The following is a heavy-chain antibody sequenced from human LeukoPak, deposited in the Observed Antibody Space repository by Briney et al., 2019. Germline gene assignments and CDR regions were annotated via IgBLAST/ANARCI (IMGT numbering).Heavy chain of an antibody. CDR2: ISSSGSTI. CDR1: GFNFSDYY. CDR3: ARDGYSGYDFSFDY. V-gene: IGHV3-11*01. Sequence: GGSLRLSCAASGFNFSDYYMSWIRQAPGKGQERVSYISSSGSTIYYADSVKGRFTISRDNAKNSLYLQMNSLRAEDTAVYYCARDGYSGYDFSFDYWGQGTLVTVSS. D-gene: IGHD5-12*01. J-gene: IGHJ4*02.